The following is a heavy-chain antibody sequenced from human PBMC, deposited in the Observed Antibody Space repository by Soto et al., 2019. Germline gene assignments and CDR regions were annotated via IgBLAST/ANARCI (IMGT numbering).Heavy chain of an antibody. Sequence: PSETLSLTCTVSDGSISRSTFYWGWIRQPPGKGLEWIGSVHYTGSTYYNPSLKSRVTMSVDSSKNHLSLKVSSVTAADTSVYYCARRLYSGESRGYYGYWGQGALVTVSS. J-gene: IGHJ4*02. CDR3: ARRLYSGESRGYYGY. V-gene: IGHV4-39*01. CDR2: VHYTGST. D-gene: IGHD2-21*01. CDR1: DGSISRSTFY.